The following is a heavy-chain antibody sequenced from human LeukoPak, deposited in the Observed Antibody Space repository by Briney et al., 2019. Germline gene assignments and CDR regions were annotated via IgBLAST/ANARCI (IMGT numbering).Heavy chain of an antibody. CDR2: INPHSGRT. Sequence: ASVKVSCKASGYTFTGYYMHWVRQAPGQGLQWMGWINPHSGRTNYAQKFQGRVTMTEDTSTDTAYMELSSLRSEDTAVYYCATADTGYYLPYDYWGQGTLVTVSS. CDR3: ATADTGYYLPYDY. J-gene: IGHJ4*02. D-gene: IGHD3-9*01. V-gene: IGHV1-2*02. CDR1: GYTFTGYY.